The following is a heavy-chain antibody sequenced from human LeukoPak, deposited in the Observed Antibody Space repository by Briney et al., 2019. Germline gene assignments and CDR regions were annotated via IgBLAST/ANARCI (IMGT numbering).Heavy chain of an antibody. CDR1: GFTFSSYG. V-gene: IGHV3-30*03. D-gene: IGHD2-2*01. Sequence: GGSLRLSCAASGFTFSSYGMHWVRQAPGKGLEWVAVISYDGSNKYYADSVKGRFTISRDNSKNTLYLQMNSLRAEDTAVYYCARDVVPAAEYGMDVWGQGTTVTVSS. J-gene: IGHJ6*02. CDR2: ISYDGSNK. CDR3: ARDVVPAAEYGMDV.